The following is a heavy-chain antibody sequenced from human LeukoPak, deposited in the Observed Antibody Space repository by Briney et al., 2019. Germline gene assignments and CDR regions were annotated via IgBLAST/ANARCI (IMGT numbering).Heavy chain of an antibody. CDR3: ARYIVVLPAAISFMYHYGMDV. J-gene: IGHJ6*02. CDR1: GFTLSRYW. Sequence: GGPLRLSCAASGFTLSRYWMSGLRQPPGKGREWLANIKQDESEKYYVDSVKGRFTISRDNAKNSLYLQMNSLRAEDTAVYYCARYIVVLPAAISFMYHYGMDVWGQGTTVTVSS. CDR2: IKQDESEK. V-gene: IGHV3-7*01. D-gene: IGHD2-2*01.